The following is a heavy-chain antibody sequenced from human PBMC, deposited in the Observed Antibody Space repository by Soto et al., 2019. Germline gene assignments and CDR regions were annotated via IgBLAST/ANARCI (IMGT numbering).Heavy chain of an antibody. J-gene: IGHJ4*02. D-gene: IGHD4-17*01. CDR1: GDTXSPFG. CDR2: IIPFFGTA. V-gene: IGHV1-69*13. CDR3: AKSAPMDAGDKYYYDF. Sequence: SXKVSFKASGDTXSPFGIGSVRQAPGQGLEWMGGIIPFFGTARYSQKFEDRITITADESTNTVYMDLRSLTSEDTAIYYCAKSAPMDAGDKYYYDFWGQGALVTVSS.